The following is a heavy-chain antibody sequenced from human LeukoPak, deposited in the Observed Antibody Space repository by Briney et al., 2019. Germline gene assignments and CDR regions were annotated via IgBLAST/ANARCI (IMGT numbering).Heavy chain of an antibody. V-gene: IGHV4-39*01. J-gene: IGHJ4*02. D-gene: IGHD3-10*01. CDR3: ARHDRGFGEGDFDY. CDR1: GGSISSGSYY. Sequence: SETLSLTCTVSGGSISSGSYYWGWIRQPPGRGLEWIGSIYYSGSTYYNPSLKSRVTISVDTSKNQFSLKLSSVTAADTAVYYCARHDRGFGEGDFDYWGQGTLVTVSS. CDR2: IYYSGST.